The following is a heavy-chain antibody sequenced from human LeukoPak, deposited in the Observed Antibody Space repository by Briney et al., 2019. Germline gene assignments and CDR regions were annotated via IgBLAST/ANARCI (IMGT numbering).Heavy chain of an antibody. D-gene: IGHD6-19*01. CDR1: GFTFSSYG. V-gene: IGHV3-30*18. J-gene: IGHJ6*02. CDR2: ISYDGSNK. Sequence: GGFLRLSCAASGFTFSSYGMHWVRQAPGKGLEWVAVISYDGSNKYYADSVKGRFTISRDNSKNTLYLQMNSLRAEDTAVYYCAKAGPGIAVAGTLYYYGMDVWGQGTTVTVSS. CDR3: AKAGPGIAVAGTLYYYGMDV.